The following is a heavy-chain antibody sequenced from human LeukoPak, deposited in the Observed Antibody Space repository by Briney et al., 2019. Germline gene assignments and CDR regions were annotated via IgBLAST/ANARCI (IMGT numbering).Heavy chain of an antibody. J-gene: IGHJ5*02. CDR1: GFTFSSYE. Sequence: TGGSLTLSCAASGFTFSSYEMNWVRQAPGKGLEWVSYISSSGTNIYYADSVKGRFTISRDNAKNSLYLQMNSLRAEDTAVYYCARVGVVVAATGNWWFDPWGQGTLVTVSS. CDR2: ISSSGTNI. CDR3: ARVGVVVAATGNWWFDP. V-gene: IGHV3-48*03. D-gene: IGHD2-15*01.